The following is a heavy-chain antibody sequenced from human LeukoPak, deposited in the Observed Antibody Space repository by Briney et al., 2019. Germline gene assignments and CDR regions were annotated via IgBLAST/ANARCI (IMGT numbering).Heavy chain of an antibody. V-gene: IGHV1-69*13. CDR1: GGTSSSYA. D-gene: IGHD3-22*01. Sequence: VASVKVSCKASGGTSSSYAISWVRQAPGQGLEWMGGIIPIFGTANYAQKFQGRVTITADESTSTAYMELSSLRSEDTAVYYCASSLADGSGYYPFDYWGQGTLVTVSS. CDR2: IIPIFGTA. J-gene: IGHJ4*02. CDR3: ASSLADGSGYYPFDY.